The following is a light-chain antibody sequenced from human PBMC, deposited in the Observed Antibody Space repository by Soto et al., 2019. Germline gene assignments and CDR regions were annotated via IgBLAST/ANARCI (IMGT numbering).Light chain of an antibody. V-gene: IGKV1-12*01. CDR1: LNIGNW. CDR2: DAF. J-gene: IGKJ3*01. CDR3: XXXXXFPFT. Sequence: DIQMTQSPSSVSASVGDRVTITCRASLNIGNWLAWYQQKPGKAPKLLMYDAFTLQSGVPSRFSGSGSGPDFTLTISSLQPXXXXXXXXXXXXXFPFTFGPGTRVDI.